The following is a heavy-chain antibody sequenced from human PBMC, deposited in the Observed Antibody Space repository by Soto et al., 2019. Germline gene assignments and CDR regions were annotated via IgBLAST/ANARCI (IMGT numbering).Heavy chain of an antibody. CDR2: IYYSGST. CDR1: GGSISSGGYY. D-gene: IGHD1-1*01. Sequence: SETLSLTCTVSGGSISSGGYYWSWIRQHPGKGLEWIGYIYYSGSTYYNPSLKSRVTISVDTSKNQFSLKLSSVTAADTAVYYCAREPLDHQRDNYANYYYYCMDVWGQGTTVTVSS. J-gene: IGHJ6*02. CDR3: AREPLDHQRDNYANYYYYCMDV. V-gene: IGHV4-31*03.